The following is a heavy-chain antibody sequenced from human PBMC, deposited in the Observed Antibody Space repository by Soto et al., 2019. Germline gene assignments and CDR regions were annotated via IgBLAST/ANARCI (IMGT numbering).Heavy chain of an antibody. CDR3: ARDPQNYYYGSH. CDR1: GFTFRSYS. V-gene: IGHV3-48*02. Sequence: PGGSLRLSCAASGFTFRSYSMSWVRQAPGKGLEWVSYISSSSSTIYYADSVKGRFTISRDNAKNSLYLQMNSLRDEDTAVYCCARDPQNYYYGSHWGQGTLVT. J-gene: IGHJ4*02. CDR2: ISSSSSTI. D-gene: IGHD3-10*01.